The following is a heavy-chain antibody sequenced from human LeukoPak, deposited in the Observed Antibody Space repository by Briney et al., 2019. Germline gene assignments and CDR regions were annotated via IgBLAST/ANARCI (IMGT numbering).Heavy chain of an antibody. CDR3: AKDSGSSGWNDAFDI. Sequence: GGSLRLSCAASGFTLSTYGMHWVRQAPGKGLEGVAFIRYDGTNKNYVDSVKGRFTISRDNSKNMLYLQMNSLRAEDTAVYYCAKDSGSSGWNDAFDIWGQGTMVTVSS. V-gene: IGHV3-30*02. D-gene: IGHD6-19*01. J-gene: IGHJ3*02. CDR1: GFTLSTYG. CDR2: IRYDGTNK.